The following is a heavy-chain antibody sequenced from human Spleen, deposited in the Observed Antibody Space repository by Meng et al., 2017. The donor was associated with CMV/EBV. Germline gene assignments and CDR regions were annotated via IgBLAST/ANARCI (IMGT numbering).Heavy chain of an antibody. CDR1: GFNFSSSA. D-gene: IGHD5-24*01. V-gene: IGHV3-23*01. CDR3: AKDRGGWLQLDY. Sequence: CRAVGFNFSSSAMHWVRQAAGKGLEWVSAISGSGGSTYYADSVKGRFTISRDNSKNTLYLQMNSLRAEDTAVYYCAKDRGGWLQLDYWGQGTLVTVSS. CDR2: ISGSGGST. J-gene: IGHJ4*02.